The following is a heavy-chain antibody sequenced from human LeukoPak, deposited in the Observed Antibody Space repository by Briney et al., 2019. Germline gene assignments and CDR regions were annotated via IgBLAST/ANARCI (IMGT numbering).Heavy chain of an antibody. CDR1: GGSFSGYY. J-gene: IGHJ5*02. CDR3: ARAGVVVAATPTGWFDP. CDR2: INHSGST. Sequence: SETLSLTWAVYGGSFSGYYWGWVRQPPGKGLEWVGEINHSGSTNYNPCLKSRVTISVDTSKNQFSLKLSSVTAADTAVYYCARAGVVVAATPTGWFDPWGQGTLVTVSS. V-gene: IGHV4-34*01. D-gene: IGHD2-15*01.